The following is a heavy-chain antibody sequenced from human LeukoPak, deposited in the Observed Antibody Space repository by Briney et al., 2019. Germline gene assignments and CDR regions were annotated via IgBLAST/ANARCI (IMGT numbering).Heavy chain of an antibody. CDR1: GGSISSYY. J-gene: IGHJ4*02. V-gene: IGHV4-59*01. D-gene: IGHD3-22*01. CDR3: ARDRGSSGRLPDY. Sequence: SETLSLTCTVSGGSISSYYWSWIRQPPGKGLEWIGYIYYSGSTNYNPSLKSRVTISVDTSKNQFSLKLSSVTAADMAVYYCARDRGSSGRLPDYWGQGTLVTVSS. CDR2: IYYSGST.